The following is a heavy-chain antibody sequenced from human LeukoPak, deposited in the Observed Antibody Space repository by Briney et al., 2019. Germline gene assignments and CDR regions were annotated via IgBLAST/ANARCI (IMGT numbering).Heavy chain of an antibody. Sequence: PSETLSLTCAVYGGSFSGYYWSWIRQPPGKGLEWIGEIYHSGSTNYNPSLKSRITISVDKSNNQFSLKLTSVTAADTAMYYCARSPITAAGVNWFDPWGQGTLVTVSS. CDR2: IYHSGST. CDR1: GGSFSGYY. V-gene: IGHV4-34*01. CDR3: ARSPITAAGVNWFDP. J-gene: IGHJ5*02. D-gene: IGHD6-13*01.